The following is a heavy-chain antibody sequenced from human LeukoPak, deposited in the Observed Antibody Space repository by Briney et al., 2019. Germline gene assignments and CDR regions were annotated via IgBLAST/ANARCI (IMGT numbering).Heavy chain of an antibody. CDR1: GYSITSYY. V-gene: IGHV4-59*01. D-gene: IGHD4-17*01. CDR2: LYYTGST. J-gene: IGHJ4*02. CDR3: ATLYYGDYSPYYFDY. Sequence: SETLSLTCSVSGYSITSYYWSWIRQPPGKGLEWIGYLYYTGSTKYNPSLDSRVTISVDTSKNQFSLKLSSVTAADTAVYYCATLYYGDYSPYYFDYWGQGTLVTVSS.